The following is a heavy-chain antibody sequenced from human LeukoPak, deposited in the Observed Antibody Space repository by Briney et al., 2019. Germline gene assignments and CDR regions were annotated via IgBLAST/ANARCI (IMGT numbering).Heavy chain of an antibody. J-gene: IGHJ4*02. CDR1: GGSISPYY. D-gene: IGHD5-12*01. CDR3: ARHATIREEWGYYFDY. V-gene: IGHV4-59*08. Sequence: SGTLSLTCTVSGGSISPYYWTWVRQPPGRTLEWIGYVNYIGDTNYNPSLDSRVTISLDRSKNRFSLNLRSVTAADTAVYYCARHATIREEWGYYFDYWGQGTLVAVSS. CDR2: VNYIGDT.